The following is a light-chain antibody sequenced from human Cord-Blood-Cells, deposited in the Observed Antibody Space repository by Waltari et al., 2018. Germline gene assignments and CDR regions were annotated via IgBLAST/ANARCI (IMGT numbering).Light chain of an antibody. CDR3: CSYAGSSTYV. Sequence: QSALTQPASASGSAGQSITISCTGTSSDVGSYTLLPWYQQHPGKAPKLMIYEGSKRPSGVSNRFSGSKSGNTASLTISGLQAEDEADYYCCSYAGSSTYVFGTGTKVTVL. CDR2: EGS. J-gene: IGLJ1*01. CDR1: SSDVGSYTL. V-gene: IGLV2-23*01.